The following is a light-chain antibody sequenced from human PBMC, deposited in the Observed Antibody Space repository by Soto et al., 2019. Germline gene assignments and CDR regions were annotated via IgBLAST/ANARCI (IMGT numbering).Light chain of an antibody. V-gene: IGKV3-20*01. CDR2: GAS. CDR1: QSVSSAY. CDR3: QQYGTSPLT. Sequence: VLTQSPGTLSLSPGERDTLSCRASQSVSSAYLAWYQQQPGQAPRLLIYGASSRASGIPDKFSGSGSGTGFSLTISSLEPEDFAVYYFQQYGTSPLTFGGGTKLEIK. J-gene: IGKJ4*01.